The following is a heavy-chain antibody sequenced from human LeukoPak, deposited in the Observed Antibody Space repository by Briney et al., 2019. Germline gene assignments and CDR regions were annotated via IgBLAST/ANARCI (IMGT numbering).Heavy chain of an antibody. V-gene: IGHV1-2*02. Sequence: GASVKVSCKASGYTFTGYYMHWVRQAPGQGLEWMGWINPNSGGTNYAQKFQGRVTMTRDTSISTAYMELSRLRSDDTAVYYCAAIEDSSSWYYFDYWGQGTLVTVSS. CDR1: GYTFTGYY. D-gene: IGHD6-13*01. CDR3: AAIEDSSSWYYFDY. J-gene: IGHJ4*02. CDR2: INPNSGGT.